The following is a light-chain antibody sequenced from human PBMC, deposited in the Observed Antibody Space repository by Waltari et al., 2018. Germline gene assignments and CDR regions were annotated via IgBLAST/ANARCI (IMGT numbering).Light chain of an antibody. CDR3: QQYYSTPIT. CDR1: QRVLYSSNNKNY. V-gene: IGKV4-1*01. Sequence: DIVMTQSPDSLAVSLGERATINCKSSQRVLYSSNNKNYLAWYQQKPGQPPKLLIYRASTRESGVPDRFSGSGSGTDFTLTISSLQAEDVAVYYCQQYYSTPITFGQGTRLEIK. CDR2: RAS. J-gene: IGKJ5*01.